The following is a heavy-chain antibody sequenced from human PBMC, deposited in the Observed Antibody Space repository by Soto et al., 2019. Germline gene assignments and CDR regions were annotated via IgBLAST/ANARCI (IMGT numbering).Heavy chain of an antibody. J-gene: IGHJ4*02. CDR2: ISAYNGNT. CDR1: GYTFTSYG. V-gene: IGHV1-18*01. CDR3: ARAYCGGDCYLDFDY. Sequence: QVQLVQSRAEVKKPGASVKVSCKASGYTFTSYGISWVRQAPGQGLEWMGWISAYNGNTNYAQKRKGRVTMTTDTSTSKAYMELRSLRSDDTAVYYCARAYCGGDCYLDFDYWGQGTLVTVSS. D-gene: IGHD2-21*01.